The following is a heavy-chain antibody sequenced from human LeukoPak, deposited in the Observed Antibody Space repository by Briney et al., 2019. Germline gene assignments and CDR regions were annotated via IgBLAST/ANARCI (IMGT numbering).Heavy chain of an antibody. Sequence: SETLSLTCAVYGGSFSGYYWSWIRQPPGKGLEWIGEINHSGSTNYNPSLKSRVTISVDTSKNQFSLKLSSVTAADTAVYYCASSAVVIGLRGMDVWGQGTTVTVSS. J-gene: IGHJ6*02. CDR3: ASSAVVIGLRGMDV. V-gene: IGHV4-34*01. CDR2: INHSGST. D-gene: IGHD4-23*01. CDR1: GGSFSGYY.